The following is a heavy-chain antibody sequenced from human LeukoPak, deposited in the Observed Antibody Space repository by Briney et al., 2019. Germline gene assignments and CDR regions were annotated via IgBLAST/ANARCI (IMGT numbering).Heavy chain of an antibody. CDR3: ARESASCSWPDY. CDR1: GYSFSGYY. J-gene: IGHJ4*02. D-gene: IGHD6-13*01. CDR2: MKPNSGAT. V-gene: IGHV1-2*06. Sequence: ASVKVSCKASGYSFSGYYMQWVRQAPGQGLEWMGRMKPNSGATDYAQKFQDRVTMTRDTSSGTAYMEVSWLRSGETAVYYCARESASCSWPDYWGQGTLVTVSS.